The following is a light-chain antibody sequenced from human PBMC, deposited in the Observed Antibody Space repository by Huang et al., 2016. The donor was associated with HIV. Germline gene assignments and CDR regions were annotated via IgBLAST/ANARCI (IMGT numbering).Light chain of an antibody. J-gene: IGKJ1*01. CDR3: QQRSIWPWT. CDR2: DAS. V-gene: IGKV3-11*01. Sequence: EIVLTQSPATLSLSPGERATLSCRASQNVSSYLAWYQQKPGQAPRLLIYDASNRGTGIPARFSGSGSGTDFTLTISSLEPEDFAVYYCQQRSIWPWTFGQGTKVEIK. CDR1: QNVSSY.